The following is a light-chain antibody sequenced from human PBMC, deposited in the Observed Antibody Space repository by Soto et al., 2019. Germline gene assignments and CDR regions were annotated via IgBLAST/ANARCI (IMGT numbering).Light chain of an antibody. CDR3: QQYNSYS. J-gene: IGKJ1*01. CDR1: QTISSW. CDR2: KAS. V-gene: IGKV1-5*03. Sequence: DLQMTQSPSTLSASVRDRVTITCRASQTISSWLAWFQQRPGRAPKFLIYKASSLKNGVPLRFSGSGSGTQFTLTISSLQPDDFATYYCQQYNSYSFGQGTKVDI.